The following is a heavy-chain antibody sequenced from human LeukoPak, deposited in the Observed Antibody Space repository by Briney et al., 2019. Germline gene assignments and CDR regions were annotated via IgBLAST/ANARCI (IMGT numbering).Heavy chain of an antibody. J-gene: IGHJ4*02. CDR2: IYYSGST. CDR1: GASISGYY. D-gene: IGHD4-23*01. Sequence: SETLSLTCTVSGASISGYYWSWIRQPPGKGLEWIGYIYYSGSTNYNPSLKSRVTISVDTSKNQFSLKLSSVTAADTAVYYCARDYGGKSASFDYWGQGTLVTVSS. V-gene: IGHV4-59*01. CDR3: ARDYGGKSASFDY.